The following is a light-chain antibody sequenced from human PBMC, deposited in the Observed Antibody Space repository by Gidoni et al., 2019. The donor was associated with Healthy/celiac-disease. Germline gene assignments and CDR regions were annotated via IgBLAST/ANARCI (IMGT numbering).Light chain of an antibody. CDR2: DAS. CDR1: QSVSSY. Sequence: EIVLTQSPATLSLSPGERATLSCRASQSVSSYLAWYQQKPGQAHRLLIYDASNRATGIQARFSGSGSGTDFTLTISSLEPEDFAVYYCQQRSNWPLTFGPGTKVDIK. J-gene: IGKJ3*01. V-gene: IGKV3-11*01. CDR3: QQRSNWPLT.